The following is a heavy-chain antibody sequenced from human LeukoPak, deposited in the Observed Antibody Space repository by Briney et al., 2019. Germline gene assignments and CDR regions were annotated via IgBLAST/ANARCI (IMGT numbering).Heavy chain of an antibody. Sequence: PGGSLRLSCAASGFTFSSYSMNWVRQAPGKGLEWVSSISSSSSYIYYADSVKGRFTISRDNAKNSLYLQMNSLRAEDTAVYYCARGANPYYYDSSGYYQNYPFDYWGQGTLVTVSS. CDR1: GFTFSSYS. CDR3: ARGANPYYYDSSGYYQNYPFDY. J-gene: IGHJ4*02. V-gene: IGHV3-21*01. D-gene: IGHD3-22*01. CDR2: ISSSSSYI.